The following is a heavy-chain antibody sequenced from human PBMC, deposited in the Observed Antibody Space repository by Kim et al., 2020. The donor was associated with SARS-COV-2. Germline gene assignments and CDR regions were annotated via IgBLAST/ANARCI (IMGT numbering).Heavy chain of an antibody. J-gene: IGHJ5*02. D-gene: IGHD6-19*01. CDR2: INHSGST. Sequence: SETLSLTCAVYGGSFSGYYWSWIRQPPGKGLEWIGEINHSGSTNYNPSLKSRVTISVDTSKNQFSLKLSSVTAADTAVYYCARGQRIAVAGIGRCNWFDPWGQGTLVTVSS. V-gene: IGHV4-34*01. CDR3: ARGQRIAVAGIGRCNWFDP. CDR1: GGSFSGYY.